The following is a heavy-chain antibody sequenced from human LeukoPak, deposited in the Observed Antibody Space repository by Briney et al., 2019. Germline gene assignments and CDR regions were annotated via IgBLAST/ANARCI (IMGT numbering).Heavy chain of an antibody. V-gene: IGHV1-18*01. CDR2: INIYTGHT. CDR3: ARLEGYDILTGSYMKGDYYHGMDV. J-gene: IGHJ6*02. D-gene: IGHD3-9*01. Sequence: ASVKVSCKSSGYTFTIYGISWVRQAPGQGLEWMGWINIYTGHTDYAQKFQGRVTMTTDTSTNTAYMDLKSLRSDDTAVYYCARLEGYDILTGSYMKGDYYHGMDVWGQGTTVSVSS. CDR1: GYTFTIYG.